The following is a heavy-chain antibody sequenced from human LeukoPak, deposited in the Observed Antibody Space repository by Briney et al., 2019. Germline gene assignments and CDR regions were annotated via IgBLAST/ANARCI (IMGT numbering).Heavy chain of an antibody. Sequence: ASVKVSCKASGGTFSSYAISWVRQAPGQGLEWMGWMNPNSGNTGYAQKFQGRVTMTRNTSISTAYMELSSLRSEDTAVYYCARDLYCTNGVCYWQFDPWGQGTLVTVSS. CDR2: MNPNSGNT. D-gene: IGHD2-8*01. CDR1: GGTFSSYA. V-gene: IGHV1-8*02. CDR3: ARDLYCTNGVCYWQFDP. J-gene: IGHJ5*02.